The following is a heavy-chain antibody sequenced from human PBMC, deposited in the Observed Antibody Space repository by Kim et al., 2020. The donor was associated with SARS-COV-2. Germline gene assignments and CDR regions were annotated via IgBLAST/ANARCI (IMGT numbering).Heavy chain of an antibody. V-gene: IGHV4-39*01. CDR2: IYYSGST. Sequence: SETLSLTCTVSGGSISSSSYYWGWIRQPPGKGLEWIGSIYYSGSTYYNPSLKSRVTISVDTSKNQFSLKLSSVTAADTAVYYCARRQGYSSGWYIWFDP. CDR1: GGSISSSSYY. D-gene: IGHD6-19*01. J-gene: IGHJ5*02. CDR3: ARRQGYSSGWYIWFDP.